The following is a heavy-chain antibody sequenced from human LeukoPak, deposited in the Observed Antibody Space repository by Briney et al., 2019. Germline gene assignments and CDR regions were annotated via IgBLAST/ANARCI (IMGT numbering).Heavy chain of an antibody. CDR1: GYSFTSYW. CDR2: IYPGDSDT. J-gene: IGHJ3*02. D-gene: IGHD6-19*01. Sequence: GESLKIPCKGSGYSFTSYWIGWVRQMPGKGLEWMGIIYPGDSDTRYSPSFQGQVTISADKSISTAYLQWSSLKASDTAMYYCAGTDRYSSGWYGAFDIWGQGTMVTVSS. CDR3: AGTDRYSSGWYGAFDI. V-gene: IGHV5-51*01.